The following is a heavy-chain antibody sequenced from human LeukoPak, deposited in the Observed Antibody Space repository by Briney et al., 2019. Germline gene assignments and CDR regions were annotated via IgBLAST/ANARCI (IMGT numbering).Heavy chain of an antibody. V-gene: IGHV3-30-3*02. CDR2: ISYDGSNK. Sequence: GGSLRLSCAASGFTFSSYAMHWVRQAPGKGLEWVAVISYDGSNKYYADSVKGRFTISRDNSKNTLYLQMNSLRAEDTAVYYCAKHVGKQQHFDYWGQGTLVTVSS. CDR3: AKHVGKQQHFDY. D-gene: IGHD6-13*01. CDR1: GFTFSSYA. J-gene: IGHJ4*02.